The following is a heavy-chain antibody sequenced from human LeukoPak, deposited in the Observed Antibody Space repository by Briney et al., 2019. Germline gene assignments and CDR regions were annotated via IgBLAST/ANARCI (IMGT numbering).Heavy chain of an antibody. Sequence: PSQTLSLTCAVYGGSFSGYYWSWIRQPPGKGLEWIGEINHSGSTNYNPSLKSRVTISVDTSKNQFSLKLTSVTPADTARHYVAAAAATRYFDDWGQGTLVTVSS. J-gene: IGHJ4*02. D-gene: IGHD6-13*01. CDR1: GGSFSGYY. CDR3: AAAAATRYFDD. CDR2: INHSGST. V-gene: IGHV4-34*03.